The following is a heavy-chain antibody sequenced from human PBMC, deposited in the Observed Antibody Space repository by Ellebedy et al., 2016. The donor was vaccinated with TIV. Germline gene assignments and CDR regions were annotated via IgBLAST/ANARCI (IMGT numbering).Heavy chain of an antibody. CDR2: IRSKADNYAT. J-gene: IGHJ3*02. V-gene: IGHV3-73*01. CDR1: GFTFSGSP. Sequence: GESLKISCAASGFTFSGSPMHWVRQASGKGLEWVGRIRSKADNYATAYTASIKGRFTISRDDSQNTAYLQLNSLKTEDTAVYYCTTSIAASGFDIWGQGTMVTVSS. CDR3: TTSIAASGFDI. D-gene: IGHD6-6*01.